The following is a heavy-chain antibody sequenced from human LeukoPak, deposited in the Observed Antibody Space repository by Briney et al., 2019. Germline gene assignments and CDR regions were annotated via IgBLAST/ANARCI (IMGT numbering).Heavy chain of an antibody. CDR1: GFTFSSYE. J-gene: IGHJ4*02. CDR3: VRDATETQMGWVYFDY. D-gene: IGHD4-17*01. CDR2: ISRSGTFI. V-gene: IGHV3-48*03. Sequence: AGGSLRLSCAASGFTFSSYEMNWVLQAPGKGLEWLSYISRSGTFIQYADSVKGRFTISRDDAKNSLYLQMNRLRAEDTGVYHCVRDATETQMGWVYFDYWGQGTLVTVSS.